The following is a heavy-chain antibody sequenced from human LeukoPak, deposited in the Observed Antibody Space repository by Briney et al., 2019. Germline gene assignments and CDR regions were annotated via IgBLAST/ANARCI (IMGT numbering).Heavy chain of an antibody. CDR2: INDDETVT. D-gene: IGHD2-15*01. CDR1: GFTFSSYW. J-gene: IGHJ4*02. V-gene: IGHV3-74*01. Sequence: PPGGSLRLSCAASGFTFSSYWMHWVRQAPGKGLVWVSRINDDETVTNYADSVKGRFTISRDNAKNTLYLQMNGLRAEDTAVYFCARDLGSGGSCYRNWGQGTLVTVSS. CDR3: ARDLGSGGSCYRN.